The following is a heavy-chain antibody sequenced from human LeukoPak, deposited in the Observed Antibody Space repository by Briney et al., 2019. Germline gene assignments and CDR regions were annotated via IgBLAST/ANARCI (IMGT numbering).Heavy chain of an antibody. V-gene: IGHV4-59*01. J-gene: IGHJ2*01. CDR3: ARGSTTMTSWFWYFDL. D-gene: IGHD3-22*01. CDR1: GGSISSYY. CDR2: IYYSGST. Sequence: PSETLSLTCTVSGGSISSYYWSWIRQPPGKGLEWIGYIYYSGSTNYNPSLKSRVTISVDTSKNQFSLKLSSVTAADTAVYYCARGSTTMTSWFWYFDLWGRGTLVTVSS.